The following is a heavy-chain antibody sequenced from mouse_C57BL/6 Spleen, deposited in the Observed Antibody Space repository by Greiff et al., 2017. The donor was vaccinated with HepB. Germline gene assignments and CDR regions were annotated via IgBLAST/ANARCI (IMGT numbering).Heavy chain of an antibody. Sequence: EVMLVESGGGLVQPGGSLKLSCAASGFTFSDYYMYWVRQTPEKRLEWVAYISNGGGSTYYPDTVKGRFTISRDNAKNTLYLQMSRLKSEDTAMYYCARGDYGSSYDAMDYWGQGTSVTVSS. CDR3: ARGDYGSSYDAMDY. J-gene: IGHJ4*01. CDR2: ISNGGGST. CDR1: GFTFSDYY. V-gene: IGHV5-12*01. D-gene: IGHD1-1*01.